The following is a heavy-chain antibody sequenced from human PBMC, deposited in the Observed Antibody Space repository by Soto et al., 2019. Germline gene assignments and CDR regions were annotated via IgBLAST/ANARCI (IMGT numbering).Heavy chain of an antibody. V-gene: IGHV3-66*01. CDR3: ASLGYGYYFDY. Sequence: EVQLVESGGGLVQPGGSLRLSCAASGFTVSSDYMSWVRQAPGKGLERVSVIYSGGRTYYADSVKCRFTISRDNSKNTLYLQMNSLRAEDTAVYYCASLGYGYYFDYWGQGTLVTVSS. J-gene: IGHJ4*02. D-gene: IGHD2-15*01. CDR2: IYSGGRT. CDR1: GFTVSSDY.